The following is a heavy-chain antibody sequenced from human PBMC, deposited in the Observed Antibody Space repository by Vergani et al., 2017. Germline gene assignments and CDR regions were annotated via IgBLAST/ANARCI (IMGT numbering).Heavy chain of an antibody. D-gene: IGHD4-11*01. CDR3: ARSDYSNYAAERN. CDR2: IYYSGST. V-gene: IGHV4-34*01. Sequence: QVQLQQWGAGLLKPSETLSLTCAVYGGSFSGYYWSWIRQPPGKGLEWIGYIYYSGSTYYNPSLKSRVTISVDTSKNQFSLKLSSVTAADTAVYYCARSDYSNYAAERNWGQGTLVTVSS. J-gene: IGHJ4*02. CDR1: GGSFSGYY.